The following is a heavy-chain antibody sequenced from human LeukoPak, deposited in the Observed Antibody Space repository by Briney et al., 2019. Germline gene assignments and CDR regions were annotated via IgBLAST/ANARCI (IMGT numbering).Heavy chain of an antibody. Sequence: GGSLRLSCAASGFTFSSYAMLWVRQAPGKGLEWVSGISPNGVITYYADSVKGRFTISRDNSKGTVYLQMNSLRPEDTAVYYCAKDDAWLQYGDWGRGTLVTVSS. CDR2: ISPNGVIT. D-gene: IGHD5-24*01. J-gene: IGHJ4*02. CDR1: GFTFSSYA. V-gene: IGHV3-23*01. CDR3: AKDDAWLQYGD.